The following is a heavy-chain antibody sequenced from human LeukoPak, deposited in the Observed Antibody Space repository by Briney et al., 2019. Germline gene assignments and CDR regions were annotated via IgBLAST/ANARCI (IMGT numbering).Heavy chain of an antibody. D-gene: IGHD3-10*02. CDR1: GFTFSIHG. Sequence: PPGGSLRLSCAASGFTFSIHGMNWVRQTPGKGLEWVSYIINSGGTIYYADSVQGRFTISRDNAKNSLYLQMNSLRAEDTALYYCAKDLHYYVAMDVWGQGTAVTVSS. CDR2: IINSGGTI. V-gene: IGHV3-48*01. CDR3: AKDLHYYVAMDV. J-gene: IGHJ6*02.